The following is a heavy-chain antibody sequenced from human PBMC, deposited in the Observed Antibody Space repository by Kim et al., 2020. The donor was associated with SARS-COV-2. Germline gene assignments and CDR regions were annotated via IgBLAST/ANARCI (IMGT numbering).Heavy chain of an antibody. V-gene: IGHV3-15*01. CDR3: TTDLRYFDWLLATAMDV. Sequence: GGSLRLSCAASGFTFSNAWMSWVRQAPGKGLEWVGRIKSKTDGGTTDYAAPVKCRFTISRDDSKNTLYLQMNSLKTEDTAVYYCTTDLRYFDWLLATAMDVWGQGTTVTVSS. J-gene: IGHJ6*02. CDR1: GFTFSNAW. CDR2: IKSKTDGGTT. D-gene: IGHD3-9*01.